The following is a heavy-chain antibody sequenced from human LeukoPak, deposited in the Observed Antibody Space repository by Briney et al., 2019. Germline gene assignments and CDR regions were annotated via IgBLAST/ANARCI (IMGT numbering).Heavy chain of an antibody. V-gene: IGHV1-69*05. CDR1: GGTFRSYA. Sequence: SVKVSCKASGGTFRSYAISWVRQAPGQGLEWMGRIIPIFGTATYAQKFQGRVKITTDESTSTAYMELSSLRSEDTAVYYCARVSESSSCYKYWGQGTLVTVYS. CDR2: IIPIFGTA. D-gene: IGHD3-22*01. CDR3: ARVSESSSCYKY. J-gene: IGHJ4*02.